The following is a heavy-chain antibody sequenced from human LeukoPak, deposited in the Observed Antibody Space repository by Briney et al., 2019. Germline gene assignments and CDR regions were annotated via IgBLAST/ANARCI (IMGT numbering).Heavy chain of an antibody. CDR3: AREMEGDYGSGTFFDL. D-gene: IGHD3-10*01. V-gene: IGHV3-11*01. CDR2: ISDGGDTI. CDR1: EFVLSDYY. J-gene: IGHJ4*02. Sequence: GGSLRLSCAASEFVLSDYYMSWLRLAPGKGLEWVAYISDGGDTIYYPDSVKGRFTISRDNAKNSLYLQMNGLRVEDTAVYYCAREMEGDYGSGTFFDLWGLGNMVTVSS.